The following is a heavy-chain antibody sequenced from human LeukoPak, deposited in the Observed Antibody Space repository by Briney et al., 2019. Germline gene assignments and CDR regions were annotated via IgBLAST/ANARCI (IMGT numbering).Heavy chain of an antibody. J-gene: IGHJ4*02. Sequence: SGTLSLTCAVYGGSFSGYYWSWIRQPPGKGLEWIGEINHSGSTNYNPSLKSRVTISVDTSKNQFSLKLSSVTAADTAVYYCARNDRGRVATINFDYWGQGTLVTVSS. CDR1: GGSFSGYY. CDR2: INHSGST. V-gene: IGHV4-34*01. D-gene: IGHD5-12*01. CDR3: ARNDRGRVATINFDY.